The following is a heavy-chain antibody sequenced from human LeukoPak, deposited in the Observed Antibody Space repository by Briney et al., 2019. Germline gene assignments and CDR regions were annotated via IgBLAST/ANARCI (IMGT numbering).Heavy chain of an antibody. J-gene: IGHJ6*03. D-gene: IGHD6-19*01. Sequence: GGSLRLSCAASGFTFDDYAMHWVRQAPGKGLEWVSGISWNSDSIGYADSVKGRFTISRDNAKNSLYLQMNSLRAEDTALYYCAKDIVAGDYYYYYMDVWGKGTTVTVSS. CDR3: AKDIVAGDYYYYYMDV. V-gene: IGHV3-9*01. CDR2: ISWNSDSI. CDR1: GFTFDDYA.